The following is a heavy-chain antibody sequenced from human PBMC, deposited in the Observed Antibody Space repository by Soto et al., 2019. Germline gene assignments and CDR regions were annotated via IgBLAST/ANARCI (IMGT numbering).Heavy chain of an antibody. CDR1: GYTFTSYG. V-gene: IGHV1-8*02. Sequence: ASVKVSCKASGYTFTSYGISWVRQATGQGLEWMGWMNPNSGNTGYAQKFQGRVTMTRNTSISTAYMELSSLRSEDTAVYYCARGLYYYGSGSYYGGYYYYGMDVRGQGTTVTVSS. CDR3: ARGLYYYGSGSYYGGYYYYGMDV. J-gene: IGHJ6*02. CDR2: MNPNSGNT. D-gene: IGHD3-10*01.